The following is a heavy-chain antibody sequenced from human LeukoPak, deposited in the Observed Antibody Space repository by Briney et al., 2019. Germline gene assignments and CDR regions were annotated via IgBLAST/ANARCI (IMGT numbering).Heavy chain of an antibody. D-gene: IGHD6-13*01. V-gene: IGHV3-30*02. Sequence: GGSVRLSCAASGFTFSSYAMHWVRQAPGKGLEWVAVIWYDGSNKYYADSVKGRFTISRDNSKNTLYLQMNSLRADDTALYYCAKDRSSSWSFDDWGQGTLVAVSS. CDR2: IWYDGSNK. CDR3: AKDRSSSWSFDD. J-gene: IGHJ4*02. CDR1: GFTFSSYA.